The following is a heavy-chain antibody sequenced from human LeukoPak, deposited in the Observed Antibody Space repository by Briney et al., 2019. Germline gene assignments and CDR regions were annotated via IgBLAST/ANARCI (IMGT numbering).Heavy chain of an antibody. Sequence: SETLSLTRTVSGGSIYSYYWSWIRQPPGKGLEWIGYSYFDGSTNYNPSLTSRVTISIDTSKNGVSLKLISVTAADTAVYYCVSGLWEAPGTQWGQGTLVTVSS. CDR1: GGSIYSYY. CDR3: VSGLWEAPGTQ. CDR2: SYFDGST. D-gene: IGHD1-14*01. V-gene: IGHV4-59*01. J-gene: IGHJ4*02.